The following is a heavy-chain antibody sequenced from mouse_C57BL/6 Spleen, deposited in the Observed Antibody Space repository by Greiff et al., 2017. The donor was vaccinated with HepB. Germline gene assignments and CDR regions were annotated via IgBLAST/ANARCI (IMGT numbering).Heavy chain of an antibody. CDR3: ARQWLLEAMDY. CDR2: ISSGGSYT. Sequence: EVQLQQSGGDLVKPGGSLKLSCAASGFTFSSYGMSWVRQTPDKRLEWVATISSGGSYTYYPDSVKGRFTISRDNAKNTLYLQMSSLKSEDTAMYYCARQWLLEAMDYWGQGTSVTVSS. CDR1: GFTFSSYG. V-gene: IGHV5-6*01. D-gene: IGHD2-3*01. J-gene: IGHJ4*01.